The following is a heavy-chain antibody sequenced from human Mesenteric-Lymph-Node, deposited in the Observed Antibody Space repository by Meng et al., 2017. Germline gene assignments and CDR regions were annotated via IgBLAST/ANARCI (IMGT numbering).Heavy chain of an antibody. D-gene: IGHD6-19*01. CDR1: GFTFSSYS. CDR2: VSWNGSRT. Sequence: GGSLRLSCAASGFTFSSYSMNWVRQAPGKGLEWVSGVSWNGSRTHYADSVKGRFIISRDNSKNTLYLQMNSLRAEDTAVYYCAKDQYSRGWYYFDYWGQGTLVTVSS. J-gene: IGHJ4*02. CDR3: AKDQYSRGWYYFDY. V-gene: IGHV3-19*01.